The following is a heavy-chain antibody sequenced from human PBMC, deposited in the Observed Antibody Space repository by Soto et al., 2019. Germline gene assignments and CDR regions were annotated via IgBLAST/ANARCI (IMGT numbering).Heavy chain of an antibody. CDR3: ARESIAATAIPDWLYYYGMDV. CDR2: INPSGGST. CDR1: GYTFTSYY. J-gene: IGHJ6*02. Sequence: QVQLVQSGAEVKKPGASVKVSCKASGYTFTSYYMHWVRQATGQGLEWMGIINPSGGSTSYAQKLQGRVTMTRDTSTSTVYMELSSLRSEDTAVYYCARESIAATAIPDWLYYYGMDVWGQGTTVTVSS. V-gene: IGHV1-46*01. D-gene: IGHD2-2*02.